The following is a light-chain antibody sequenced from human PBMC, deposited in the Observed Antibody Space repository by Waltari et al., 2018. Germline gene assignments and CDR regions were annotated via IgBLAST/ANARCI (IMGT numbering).Light chain of an antibody. J-gene: IGLJ3*02. CDR2: GNN. CDR3: QSFDIRLSGGVV. Sequence: QSVLTQPPSMSGAPGQRVPISCTGSRPNIGAGHVVHWYQVFPGTAPKLLIYGNNNRPSGVPDRFSGSKSDTSASLAIGGLQAEDEADYYCQSFDIRLSGGVVFGGGTKVTVL. V-gene: IGLV1-40*01. CDR1: RPNIGAGHV.